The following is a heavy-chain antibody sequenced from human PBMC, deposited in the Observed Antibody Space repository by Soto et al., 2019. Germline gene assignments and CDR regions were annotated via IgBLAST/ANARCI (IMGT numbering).Heavy chain of an antibody. V-gene: IGHV1-69*13. CDR3: ARVSGRGWYNWFDP. J-gene: IGHJ5*02. D-gene: IGHD6-19*01. CDR1: GGNFSSHG. Sequence: GASVKVSCKASGGNFSSHGISWVRQAPGQGLEFMGGIMPLFGTTNYAQKFRGRVTITADEPTSTVYMELRSLRSEDTAVYYCARVSGRGWYNWFDPRGQGTPVTVSS. CDR2: IMPLFGTT.